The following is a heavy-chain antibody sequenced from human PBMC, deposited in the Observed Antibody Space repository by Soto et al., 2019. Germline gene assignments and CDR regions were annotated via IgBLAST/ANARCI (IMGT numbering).Heavy chain of an antibody. Sequence: QVQLVQSGAEVKKPGASVMVSCKASGYTFSSYAMHWVRQAPGQRLEWMGWINAGNGYTKYSQKFQGRVTITRDTSASTVYMQLSSLRSEDTAVYYCARDKSLEWLLGPYYYYYGMDVWGQGTTVTVSS. CDR2: INAGNGYT. J-gene: IGHJ6*02. V-gene: IGHV1-3*01. CDR1: GYTFSSYA. CDR3: ARDKSLEWLLGPYYYYYGMDV. D-gene: IGHD3-3*01.